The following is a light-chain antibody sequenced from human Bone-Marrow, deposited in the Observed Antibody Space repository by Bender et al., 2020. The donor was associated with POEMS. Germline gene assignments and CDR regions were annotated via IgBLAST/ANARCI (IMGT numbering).Light chain of an antibody. J-gene: IGLJ2*01. CDR2: DVS. CDR3: SSYGGSNNLV. CDR1: SSDVGGYNY. Sequence: QSALTQPASVSGSPGQSITISCTGTSSDVGGYNYVSWYQHHPGKAPKLMIYDVSNRPSGVSNRFSGSKSGTSASLAITGLQAEDEGDYYCSSYGGSNNLVFGGGTKLTVL. V-gene: IGLV2-14*03.